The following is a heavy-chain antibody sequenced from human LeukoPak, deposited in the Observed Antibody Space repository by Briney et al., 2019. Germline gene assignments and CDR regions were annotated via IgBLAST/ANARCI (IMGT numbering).Heavy chain of an antibody. J-gene: IGHJ4*02. CDR1: GFTFSSYG. CDR3: AREEYSYALSPENFDY. CDR2: IKQDGSEK. Sequence: PGRSLRLSCAASGFTFSSYGMHWVRQAPGKGLEWVANIKQDGSEKYYVDSVKGRFTISRDNAKNSLYLQMNSLRAEDTAVYYCAREEYSYALSPENFDYWGQGTLVTVSS. V-gene: IGHV3-7*01. D-gene: IGHD5-18*01.